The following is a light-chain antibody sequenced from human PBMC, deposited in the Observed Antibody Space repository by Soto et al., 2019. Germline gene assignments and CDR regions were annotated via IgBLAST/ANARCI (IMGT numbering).Light chain of an antibody. CDR2: GVS. Sequence: EVVMRQSPATLSVSPGDTATLSCRASQSFAGNLAWYQQKPGQPPRLLIYGVSTRATGVPARFSGSGSETDFSLTIRILQIEDFALYYCQQSNNWPPLNCGGGTKG. CDR1: QSFAGN. CDR3: QQSNNWPPLN. V-gene: IGKV3-15*01. J-gene: IGKJ4*01.